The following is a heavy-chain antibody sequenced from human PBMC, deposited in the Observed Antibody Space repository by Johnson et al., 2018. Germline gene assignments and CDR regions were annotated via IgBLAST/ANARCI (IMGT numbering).Heavy chain of an antibody. D-gene: IGHD1-26*01. CDR2: INSRTGTA. J-gene: IGHJ3*02. CDR3: ARGGVRGANAFDS. Sequence: QVQLVESGAEVKEPGASVKVSCKASGYTFINYYMHWVRQAPGQGLEWMGIINSRTGTAHYAKEFQGRVTMTRETSTSTIYMDLNSLRSEDTAMYYCARGGVRGANAFDSWGQGTMVTVSS. V-gene: IGHV1-46*01. CDR1: GYTFINYY.